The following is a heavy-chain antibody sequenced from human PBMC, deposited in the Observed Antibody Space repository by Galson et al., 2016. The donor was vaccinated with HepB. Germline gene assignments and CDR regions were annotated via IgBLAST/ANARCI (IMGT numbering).Heavy chain of an antibody. CDR1: GQRLSDYW. CDR2: IHAGDFDT. J-gene: IGHJ4*02. V-gene: IGHV5-51*01. CDR3: ARGANIALTGIHSGDY. Sequence: QSGAEVKKPGESLKISRYNSGQRLSDYWIGWVRQMPGKGLEWMGIIHAGDFDTRYSPSVRGQVTISADESTNMVYLQWKSLKASDTAMYYCARGANIALTGIHSGDYWGQGTLVTVSS. D-gene: IGHD6-19*01.